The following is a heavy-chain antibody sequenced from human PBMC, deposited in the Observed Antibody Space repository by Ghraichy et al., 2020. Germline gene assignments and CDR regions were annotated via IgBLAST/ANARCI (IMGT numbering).Heavy chain of an antibody. CDR2: ISSSSSYI. J-gene: IGHJ4*02. CDR3: ARGGYDFWSGYLTVSDY. Sequence: GGSLRLSCAASGFTFSSYSMNWVRQAPGKGLEWVSSISSSSSYIYYADSVKGRFTISRDNAKNSLYLQMNSLRAEDTAVYYCARGGYDFWSGYLTVSDYWGQGTLVTVSS. D-gene: IGHD3-3*01. CDR1: GFTFSSYS. V-gene: IGHV3-21*01.